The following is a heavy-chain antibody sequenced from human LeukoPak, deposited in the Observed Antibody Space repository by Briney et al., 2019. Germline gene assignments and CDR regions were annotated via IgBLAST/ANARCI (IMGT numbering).Heavy chain of an antibody. Sequence: GGSLRLSCAASGFTFSSYWMHWVRQAPGKGLEWLAFIRYDGSNTYYADSVKGRFTVSRDDSKNTLYLQMNSLRGDDTAAYFCAREPGCTSTNCRLDDAFDIWGQGTMVTVSS. J-gene: IGHJ3*02. CDR1: GFTFSSYW. D-gene: IGHD2-2*01. V-gene: IGHV3-30*02. CDR2: IRYDGSNT. CDR3: AREPGCTSTNCRLDDAFDI.